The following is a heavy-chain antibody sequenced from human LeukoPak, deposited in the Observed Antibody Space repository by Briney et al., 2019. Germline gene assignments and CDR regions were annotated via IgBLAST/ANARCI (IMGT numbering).Heavy chain of an antibody. D-gene: IGHD5-18*01. CDR3: ARDSQRYSYGPTTFDC. V-gene: IGHV1-69*01. CDR1: GGTFSSYA. Sequence: ASVKVSCKASGGTFSSYAISWVRQAPGQGLEWMGGIIPIFGTANYAQKFQGRVTITADESTSTAYMELSSLRSEDTAVYYCARDSQRYSYGPTTFDCWGQGTLVTVSS. CDR2: IIPIFGTA. J-gene: IGHJ4*02.